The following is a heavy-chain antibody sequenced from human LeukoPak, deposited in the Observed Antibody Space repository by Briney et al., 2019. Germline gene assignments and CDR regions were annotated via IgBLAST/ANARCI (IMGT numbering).Heavy chain of an antibody. CDR3: AREWKKTGAFDH. Sequence: GGSLRLSCAASGFTFSSYWMHWVRQVPGKGLVWVSRINTDGNSTTYADSVKGRFTISRDNTENTLYLQMSSLRAEDTAVYYCAREWKKTGAFDHWGRGTLVTVSS. CDR2: INTDGNST. V-gene: IGHV3-74*01. J-gene: IGHJ4*02. D-gene: IGHD1-1*01. CDR1: GFTFSSYW.